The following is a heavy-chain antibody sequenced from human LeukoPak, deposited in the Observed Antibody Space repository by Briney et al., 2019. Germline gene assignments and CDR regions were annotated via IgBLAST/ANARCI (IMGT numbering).Heavy chain of an antibody. CDR1: GFTFSSYA. V-gene: IGHV3-23*01. CDR2: ISGSGGST. D-gene: IGHD3-10*01. J-gene: IGHJ4*02. CDR3: AGFGASSFDY. Sequence: TGGSLRLSCAASGFTFSSYAMSWVRQAPGKGLDWVSAISGSGGSTYYADSVKGRFTISRDNSKNTLYLQMNSLRAEDTAVYYYAGFGASSFDYWGQGTLVIVSS.